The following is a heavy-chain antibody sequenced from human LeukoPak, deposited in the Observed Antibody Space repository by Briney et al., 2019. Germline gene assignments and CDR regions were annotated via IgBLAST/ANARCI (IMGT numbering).Heavy chain of an antibody. J-gene: IGHJ3*02. V-gene: IGHV3-23*01. CDR1: GFTFSSYA. CDR2: ISGSGGST. D-gene: IGHD2-2*01. Sequence: PGGSLRLSCAASGFTFSSYAVSWVRQAPGKGLEWVSAISGSGGSTYYADSVKGRFTISRDNSKNTLYLQMNSLRAEDTAVYYCARLLGCCSSTSCYAHAFDIWGQGTMVTVSS. CDR3: ARLLGCCSSTSCYAHAFDI.